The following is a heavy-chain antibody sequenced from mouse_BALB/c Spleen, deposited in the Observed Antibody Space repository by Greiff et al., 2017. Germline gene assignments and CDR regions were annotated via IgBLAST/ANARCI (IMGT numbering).Heavy chain of an antibody. CDR3: ARLYDYDEDWFAY. V-gene: IGHV5-12-1*01. J-gene: IGHJ3*01. Sequence: EVHLVESGGGLVKPGGSLKLSCAASGFAFSSYDMSWVRQTPEKRLEWVAYISSGGGSTYYPDTVKGRFTISRDNAKNTLYLQMSSLKSEDTAMYYCARLYDYDEDWFAYWGQGTLVTVSA. CDR1: GFAFSSYD. CDR2: ISSGGGST. D-gene: IGHD2-4*01.